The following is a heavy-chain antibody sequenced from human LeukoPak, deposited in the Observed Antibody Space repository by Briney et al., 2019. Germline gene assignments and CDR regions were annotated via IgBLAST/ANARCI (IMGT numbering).Heavy chain of an antibody. D-gene: IGHD6-19*01. J-gene: IGHJ6*02. CDR3: ARVIFRSSWEWLVQPVYYYYGMDV. Sequence: ASVKVSCKVSGFTFTSYHISWVRQAPGQGLEWMGGISPYNGNTNYAQRFQGTVTMTTDTSTSTAYMELRSLRSDDTAVYYCARVIFRSSWEWLVQPVYYYYGMDVWGQGTTVTVSS. V-gene: IGHV1-18*01. CDR1: GFTFTSYH. CDR2: ISPYNGNT.